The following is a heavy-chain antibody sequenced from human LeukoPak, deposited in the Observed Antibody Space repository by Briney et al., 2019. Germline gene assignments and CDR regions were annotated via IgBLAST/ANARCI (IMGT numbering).Heavy chain of an antibody. CDR3: ARDRGYYDSSGYYSPRAFDI. CDR1: GGSISSYY. J-gene: IGHJ3*02. CDR2: IYYSGST. V-gene: IGHV4-59*01. D-gene: IGHD3-22*01. Sequence: SSETLSLTCTVSGGSISSYYWSWIRQPPGKGLEWIGYIYYSGSTYYNPSLKSRVTISVGMSKNQFSLKLSSVTAADTAVYYCARDRGYYDSSGYYSPRAFDIWGQGTMVTVSS.